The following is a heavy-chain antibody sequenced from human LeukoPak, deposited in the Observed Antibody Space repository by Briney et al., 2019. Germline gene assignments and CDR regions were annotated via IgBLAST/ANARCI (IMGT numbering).Heavy chain of an antibody. D-gene: IGHD3-22*01. CDR2: INPNSGGT. J-gene: IGHJ6*02. Sequence: GASVKVSCKASGYTFTGYYMHWMRQAPGQGLEWMGWINPNSGGTNYAQKFQGRVTMTRDTSISTAYMELSRLRSDDTAVYYCARVGSGYYYYYYGMDVWGQGTTVTVSS. CDR1: GYTFTGYY. CDR3: ARVGSGYYYYYYGMDV. V-gene: IGHV1-2*02.